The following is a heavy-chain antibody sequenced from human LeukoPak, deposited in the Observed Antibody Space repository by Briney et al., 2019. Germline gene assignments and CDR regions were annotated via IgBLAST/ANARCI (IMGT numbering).Heavy chain of an antibody. CDR1: GYIFSGYY. CDR2: INPSDGST. J-gene: IGHJ4*02. Sequence: ASVKVSCKASGYIFSGYYMYWVRQAPGQGPEWMGKINPSDGSTTYAQKFQGRVTMTSDTSTSTVYMELSSLRSEDTAVYYCARDLITIVRGGGYWGQGTLVTVSS. D-gene: IGHD3-10*01. CDR3: ARDLITIVRGGGY. V-gene: IGHV1-46*01.